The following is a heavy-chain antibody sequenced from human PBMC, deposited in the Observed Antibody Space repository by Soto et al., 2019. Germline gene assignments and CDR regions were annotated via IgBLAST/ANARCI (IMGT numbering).Heavy chain of an antibody. CDR2: IIPIFGTA. CDR1: GGTFSSYA. V-gene: IGHV1-69*13. J-gene: IGHJ3*02. D-gene: IGHD6-19*01. Sequence: ASVKVSCKASGGTFSSYAISWVRQAPGQGLEWMGGIIPIFGTANYAQKFQGRVTITADESTSTAYMELSSLRSEDTAVYYCARDLGVAVGRDIWGQGTMVTVSS. CDR3: ARDLGVAVGRDI.